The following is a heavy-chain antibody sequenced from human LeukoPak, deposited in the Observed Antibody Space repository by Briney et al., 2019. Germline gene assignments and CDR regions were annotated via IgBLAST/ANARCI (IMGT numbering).Heavy chain of an antibody. Sequence: GGSLRLSCAASGFTFSSYSMNWVRQAPGKGLEWVSSISSSSSYIYYADSAKGRFTISRDNAKNSLYLQMNSLRAEDTAVYYCARGRYQLLSFDYWGQGILVTVSS. D-gene: IGHD2-2*01. CDR3: ARGRYQLLSFDY. V-gene: IGHV3-21*01. CDR2: ISSSSSYI. J-gene: IGHJ4*02. CDR1: GFTFSSYS.